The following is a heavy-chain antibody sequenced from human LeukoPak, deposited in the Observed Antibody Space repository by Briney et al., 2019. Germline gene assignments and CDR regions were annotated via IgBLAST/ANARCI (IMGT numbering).Heavy chain of an antibody. J-gene: IGHJ6*03. CDR1: GFTFSSYG. CDR2: IRYDGSNK. D-gene: IGHD6-19*01. Sequence: GGSLRLSCAASGFTFSSYGMHWVRQAPGKGLEWVAFIRYDGSNKYYADSVKGRFTISRDNSKNTLYLQMNSLRAEDTAVYYCAKMYSSGWYPYYYYYMDVWGKGTTVTISS. V-gene: IGHV3-30*02. CDR3: AKMYSSGWYPYYYYYMDV.